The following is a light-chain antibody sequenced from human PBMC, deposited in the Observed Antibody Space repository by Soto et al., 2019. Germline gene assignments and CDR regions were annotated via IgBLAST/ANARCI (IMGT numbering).Light chain of an antibody. J-gene: IGLJ2*01. CDR1: SANIGEKT. Sequence: QLVLTQPPSASGTPGQRVTISCSGGSANIGEKTVSWYQQFPGTAPTLLIYDDNQRPSGVPDRFSGSKSGTSVSLAISGLRSEDEATYYCATWDDSLDDPVVFGGGTKLTVL. V-gene: IGLV1-44*01. CDR2: DDN. CDR3: ATWDDSLDDPVV.